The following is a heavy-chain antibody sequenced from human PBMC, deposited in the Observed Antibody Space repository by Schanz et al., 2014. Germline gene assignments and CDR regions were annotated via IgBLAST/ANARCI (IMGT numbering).Heavy chain of an antibody. Sequence: EVQLVESGGGLVQPGGSLRLSCAASGFTFSSYWMSWVRQAPGKGLEWVANIKQDGSERYYVDSVKGRFTISRDNAKNSLYLQMNSLRDEDTAVYYCARDDSPSTKPFDSWGQGTLVSVSS. D-gene: IGHD2-21*01. J-gene: IGHJ4*02. CDR3: ARDDSPSTKPFDS. CDR2: IKQDGSER. CDR1: GFTFSSYW. V-gene: IGHV3-7*01.